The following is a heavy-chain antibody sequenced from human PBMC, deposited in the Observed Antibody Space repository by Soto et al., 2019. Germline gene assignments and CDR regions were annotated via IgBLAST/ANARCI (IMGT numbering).Heavy chain of an antibody. CDR2: MNPNSGNT. CDR1: GYTFTSYD. V-gene: IGHV1-8*01. J-gene: IGHJ3*02. CDR3: AIPGYCDAGSCYLSFHI. Sequence: QVQLVQSGAEVKKPGASVKVSCKASGYTFTSYDINWVRQATGQGLEWMGWMNPNSGNTGYAQKFLGRVTMTSNTSISTAYMELSSLRSEDTAVYYRAIPGYCDAGSCYLSFHIWGQGTMVTVSS. D-gene: IGHD2-15*01.